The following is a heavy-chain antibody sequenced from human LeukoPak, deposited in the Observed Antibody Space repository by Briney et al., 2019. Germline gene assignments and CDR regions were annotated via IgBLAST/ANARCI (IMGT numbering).Heavy chain of an antibody. Sequence: GGSLRLSCAASGFTLSNYWMHWVRQTPGKGLEWVSAISGSGGSTYYADSVKGRFTISRDNSKNTLYLQMNSLRAEDTAVYYCAKDREDIVVVPAAVDYYYYYGMDVWGQGTTVTVSS. V-gene: IGHV3-23*01. D-gene: IGHD2-2*01. J-gene: IGHJ6*02. CDR1: GFTLSNYW. CDR3: AKDREDIVVVPAAVDYYYYYGMDV. CDR2: ISGSGGST.